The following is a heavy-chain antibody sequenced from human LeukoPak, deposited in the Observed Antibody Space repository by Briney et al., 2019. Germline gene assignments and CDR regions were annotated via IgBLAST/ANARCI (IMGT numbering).Heavy chain of an antibody. Sequence: SETLSLTCAVYGGSFSGYYWSWIRQPPGKGLVWIGEINHSGSTNYNPSLKSRVTISVDTSKNQFSLKLSSVTAADTAVYYCAGTYYYDSSGYRYFDYWGQGTLVTVSS. CDR3: AGTYYYDSSGYRYFDY. CDR2: INHSGST. J-gene: IGHJ4*02. D-gene: IGHD3-22*01. V-gene: IGHV4-34*01. CDR1: GGSFSGYY.